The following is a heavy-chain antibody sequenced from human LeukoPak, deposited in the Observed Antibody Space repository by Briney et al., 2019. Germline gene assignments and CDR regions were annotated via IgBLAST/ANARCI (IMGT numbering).Heavy chain of an antibody. V-gene: IGHV4-4*02. Sequence: SETLSLTCAVSGGSISSSNWWSWVRQPPGKGLEWIGEIYHSGSTNYNPSLKSRVTISVDKSKNQFSLKLSSVTAADTAVYYCARAVYDSSGYSDAFDIWGQGAMVTVSS. CDR1: GGSISSSNW. CDR2: IYHSGST. J-gene: IGHJ3*02. CDR3: ARAVYDSSGYSDAFDI. D-gene: IGHD3-22*01.